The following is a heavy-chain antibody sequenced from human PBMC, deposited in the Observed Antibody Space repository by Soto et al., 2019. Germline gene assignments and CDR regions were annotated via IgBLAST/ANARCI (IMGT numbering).Heavy chain of an antibody. CDR1: GDSVSSNTAG. CDR2: TYYRSKWYY. J-gene: IGHJ5*02. D-gene: IGHD3-10*01. V-gene: IGHV6-1*01. CDR3: AKGGLVRGGFHGRFDP. Sequence: PSQTLSLTCGISGDSVSSNTAGWSWIRQSPSRGLEWLGRTYYRSKWYYDYGVSVKGRITINPDTSKNQFSLQLNSVTPEDTAVYYCAKGGLVRGGFHGRFDPWGQGFLVTVSS.